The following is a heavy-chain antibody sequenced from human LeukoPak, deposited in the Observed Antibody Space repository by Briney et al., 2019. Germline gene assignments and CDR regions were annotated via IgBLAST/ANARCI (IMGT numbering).Heavy chain of an antibody. Sequence: ASVKVSCKASGYTFTSYGISWVRQAPGQGLEWMGWISAYNGNTNYAQKLQGRVTMTTDTSTSRAYMELRSLRSEDTAVYYCARDTTIFGVVITYYYGMDVWGQGTTVTVSS. CDR2: ISAYNGNT. CDR3: ARDTTIFGVVITYYYGMDV. CDR1: GYTFTSYG. J-gene: IGHJ6*02. V-gene: IGHV1-18*01. D-gene: IGHD3-3*01.